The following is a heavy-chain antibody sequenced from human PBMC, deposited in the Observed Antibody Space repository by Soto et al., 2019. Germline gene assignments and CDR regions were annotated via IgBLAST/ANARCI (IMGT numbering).Heavy chain of an antibody. CDR1: GGSISSYY. V-gene: IGHV4-59*08. CDR2: IYYSGST. D-gene: IGHD5-18*01. Sequence: SETLSLTCTVSGGSISSYYWSWIRQPPGKGLEWIGYIYYSGSTNYNPSLKSRVTISVDTSKNQFSLKLSSVTAADTAVYYCATLRRYSYGFRGTGQVDYWGQGTLVTVSS. J-gene: IGHJ4*02. CDR3: ATLRRYSYGFRGTGQVDY.